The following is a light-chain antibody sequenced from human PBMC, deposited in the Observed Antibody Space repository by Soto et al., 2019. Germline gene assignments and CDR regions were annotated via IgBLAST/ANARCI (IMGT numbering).Light chain of an antibody. CDR3: AAWDDSLSGVV. V-gene: IGLV1-47*01. Sequence: QSVLTQPPSASGTPGQRVTSSCSGSSSNIGSNYVYWYQQLPGTAPKLLIYRNNQRPSGVPDRFSGSKSGTSAYLAISGLRSEDEADYYCAAWDDSLSGVVFGGGTKVTVL. CDR1: SSNIGSNY. J-gene: IGLJ2*01. CDR2: RNN.